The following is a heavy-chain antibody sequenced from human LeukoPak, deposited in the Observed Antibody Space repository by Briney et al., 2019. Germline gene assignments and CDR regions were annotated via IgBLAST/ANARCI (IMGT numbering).Heavy chain of an antibody. CDR1: GFTFSSYG. D-gene: IGHD3-9*01. CDR3: ARGVRYYDILTGYSRAYYFDY. Sequence: PGGSLRLSCAASGFTFSSYGMHWVRQAPGKGLEWVAFIRYDGSNKYYADSVKGRFTISRDNSKNTLYLQMNSLRAEDTAVYYCARGVRYYDILTGYSRAYYFDYWGQGTLVTVSS. V-gene: IGHV3-30*02. CDR2: IRYDGSNK. J-gene: IGHJ4*02.